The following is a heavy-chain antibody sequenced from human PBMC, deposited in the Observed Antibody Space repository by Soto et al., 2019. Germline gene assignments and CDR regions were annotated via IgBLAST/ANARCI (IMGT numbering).Heavy chain of an antibody. CDR3: AHKGPEDWPLDY. J-gene: IGHJ4*02. CDR1: GFSLSTSGVG. V-gene: IGHV2-5*01. Sequence: QITLKESGPTLVRPTQTLTLTCAFSGFSLSTSGVGVGWIRQPPGKALEWLAVIYWYDSKHYSPSLRSRLTITKDTSKNQVVLTMTNIDPMDTGTYYCAHKGPEDWPLDYWGQGTLVTVSS. CDR2: IYWYDSK. D-gene: IGHD3-9*01.